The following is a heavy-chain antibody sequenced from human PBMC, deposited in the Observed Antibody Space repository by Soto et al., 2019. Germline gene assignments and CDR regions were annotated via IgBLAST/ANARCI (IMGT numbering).Heavy chain of an antibody. CDR1: GFTFSSYE. J-gene: IGHJ4*02. D-gene: IGHD3-22*01. CDR2: ISSSGSTI. CDR3: AREIQGGYFDY. V-gene: IGHV3-48*03. Sequence: LSLTCAASGFTFSSYEMNWVRQAPGKGLEWVSYISSSGSTIYYADSVKGRFTISRDNAKNSLYLQMNSLRAEDTAVYYCAREIQGGYFDYWGQGTLVTVSS.